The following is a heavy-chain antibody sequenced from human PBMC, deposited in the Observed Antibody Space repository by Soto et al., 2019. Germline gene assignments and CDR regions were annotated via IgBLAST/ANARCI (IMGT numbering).Heavy chain of an antibody. Sequence: EVRLLESGGGLEQPGGSLRLSCITSGFTFDNFAMSWVRQAPGRGLEGVSAISGGGGGKYYADSVKGRFIIARDNSKNTVYLEVNGLRTEDTAVYYCAKAVHYASSGGLDYWGQGTLVTVSS. J-gene: IGHJ4*02. CDR1: GFTFDNFA. CDR3: AKAVHYASSGGLDY. CDR2: ISGGGGGK. D-gene: IGHD3-22*01. V-gene: IGHV3-23*01.